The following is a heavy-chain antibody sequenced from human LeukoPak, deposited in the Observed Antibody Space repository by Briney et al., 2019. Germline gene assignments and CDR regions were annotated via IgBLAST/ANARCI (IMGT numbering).Heavy chain of an antibody. Sequence: GGSLRLSCAASGFTFSNAWMNWVRQAPGKGLEWVGRIKSKTDGGTTDYAAPVKGRFTISRDDSKNTLYLQMNSLRAEDTAVYYCAKDLNSTYNYDSSGYEDAFDIWGQGTMVTVSS. V-gene: IGHV3-15*07. CDR2: IKSKTDGGTT. CDR3: AKDLNSTYNYDSSGYEDAFDI. D-gene: IGHD3-22*01. CDR1: GFTFSNAW. J-gene: IGHJ3*02.